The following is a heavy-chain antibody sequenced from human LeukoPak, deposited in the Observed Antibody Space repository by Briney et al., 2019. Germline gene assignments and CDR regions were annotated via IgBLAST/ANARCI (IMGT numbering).Heavy chain of an antibody. Sequence: ASVKVSCKASGGTFSSYAISWVRQAPGQGLEWMGGVIPIFGTANYAQKFQGRVTITADESTSTAYMELSSLRSEDTAVYYCASPISHYYGSGSYYNVPSAFDIWGQGTMVTVSS. D-gene: IGHD3-10*01. J-gene: IGHJ3*02. CDR3: ASPISHYYGSGSYYNVPSAFDI. CDR1: GGTFSSYA. CDR2: VIPIFGTA. V-gene: IGHV1-69*13.